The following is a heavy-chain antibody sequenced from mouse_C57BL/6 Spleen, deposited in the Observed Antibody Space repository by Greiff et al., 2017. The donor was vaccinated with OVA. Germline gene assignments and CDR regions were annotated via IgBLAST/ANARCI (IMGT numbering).Heavy chain of an antibody. V-gene: IGHV1-15*01. Sequence: QVQLQQSGAELVRPGASVTLSCKASGYTFTDYEMHWVKQTPVHGLEWIGAIDPETGGTAYNQKFKGKAILTADKSSSTAYMELRSLTSEDSAVYYCTRSRDYDGGTGFAYWGQGTLVTVSA. CDR2: IDPETGGT. CDR3: TRSRDYDGGTGFAY. D-gene: IGHD2-4*01. CDR1: GYTFTDYE. J-gene: IGHJ3*01.